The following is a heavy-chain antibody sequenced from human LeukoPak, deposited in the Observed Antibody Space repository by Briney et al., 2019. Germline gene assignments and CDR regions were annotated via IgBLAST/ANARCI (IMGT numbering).Heavy chain of an antibody. V-gene: IGHV3-30*02. Sequence: GGSLRLSCAASGFTFSSYGMHWVRQAPGKGLEWVAFIRYDGSNKYYADSVNGRFTISRDNSKNTLYLQMNSLRAEDTAVYYCARSSNGYYYDSSGYSTFDYWGQGTLVTVSS. CDR3: ARSSNGYYYDSSGYSTFDY. D-gene: IGHD3-22*01. J-gene: IGHJ4*02. CDR2: IRYDGSNK. CDR1: GFTFSSYG.